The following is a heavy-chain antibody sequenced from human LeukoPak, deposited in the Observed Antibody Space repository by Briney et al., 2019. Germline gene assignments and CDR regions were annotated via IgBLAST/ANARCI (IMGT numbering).Heavy chain of an antibody. CDR1: GFTFSTFG. V-gene: IGHV3-30*02. D-gene: IGHD3-10*01. CDR2: VRYDGTNK. J-gene: IGHJ5*02. Sequence: GGSLRLSCAASGFAASGFTFSTFGMHWVRQAPGEGLEWVAFVRYDGTNKYYADSVKGRFTISRDDSKNTLYLQMNSLRAEDTAVYYCAKDPPTSVLLWFGEFFDPWGQGTLVTVSS. CDR3: AKDPPTSVLLWFGEFFDP.